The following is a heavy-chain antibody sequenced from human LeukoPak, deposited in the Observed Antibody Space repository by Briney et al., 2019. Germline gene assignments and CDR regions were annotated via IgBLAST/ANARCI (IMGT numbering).Heavy chain of an antibody. CDR3: AADLGSSGWSNRGDY. D-gene: IGHD6-19*01. CDR1: VFTFTSSA. J-gene: IGHJ4*02. V-gene: IGHV1-58*02. Sequence: GTSVKVSCKASVFTFTSSAMQWVRQARGQRLEWIGWIVVGSGNTNYAQKFQERVTITRDMSTSTAYMELSSLRSEDTAVYYCAADLGSSGWSNRGDYWGQGTLVTVSS. CDR2: IVVGSGNT.